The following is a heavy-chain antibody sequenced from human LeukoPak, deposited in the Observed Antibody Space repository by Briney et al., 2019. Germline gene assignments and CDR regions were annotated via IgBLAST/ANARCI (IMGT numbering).Heavy chain of an antibody. V-gene: IGHV3-23*01. D-gene: IGHD2-2*02. Sequence: GGSLRLSCAASGFPFSTYAMSWVRQAPGKGLEWVSSIRGSDGSTYYADSVKGRFAISRDNSKNTLYLQMNSLRAEDTAVYYCAKASTSWYIAFDIWGQGTMVTVSS. CDR3: AKASTSWYIAFDI. J-gene: IGHJ3*02. CDR1: GFPFSTYA. CDR2: IRGSDGST.